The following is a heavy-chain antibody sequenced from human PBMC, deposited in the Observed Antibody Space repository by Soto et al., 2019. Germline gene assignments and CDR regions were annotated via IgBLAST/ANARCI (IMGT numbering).Heavy chain of an antibody. CDR2: IKQDGSEK. D-gene: IGHD6-13*01. V-gene: IGHV3-7*05. Sequence: EVQLVESGGGLVQPGGSLRLSCAASGFTFSSYWMSWVRQAPGKGLEWVANIKQDGSEKYYVDSVKGRFTISRDNAKNSLYLQMNSLRAEDTAVYYCARDIGEQQLVHPPDWFDPWGQGTLVTVSS. CDR1: GFTFSSYW. J-gene: IGHJ5*02. CDR3: ARDIGEQQLVHPPDWFDP.